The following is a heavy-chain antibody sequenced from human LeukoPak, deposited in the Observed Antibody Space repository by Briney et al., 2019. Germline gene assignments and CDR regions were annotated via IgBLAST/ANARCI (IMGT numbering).Heavy chain of an antibody. CDR1: GTYW. J-gene: IGHJ4*02. Sequence: GGSLRLSCAASGTYWMHWVRQAPGKGLVWVSHINSDGSWTGYADSVKGRFSISKDNAKNTVSLQMNNLRAEDTAVYYCVTFYETYWGRGTLVTVSS. CDR3: VTFYETY. V-gene: IGHV3-74*01. CDR2: INSDGSWT. D-gene: IGHD2/OR15-2a*01.